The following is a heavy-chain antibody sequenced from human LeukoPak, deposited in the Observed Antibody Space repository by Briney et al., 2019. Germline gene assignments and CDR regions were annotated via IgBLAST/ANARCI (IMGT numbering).Heavy chain of an antibody. V-gene: IGHV3-7*01. CDR3: ARDPVEWELLLDY. J-gene: IGHJ4*02. Sequence: GGSLRLSCAASGFTFSSYWMGWVRQAPGKRLEWVANMNIDGSEKYYADSAKGRFTISRDNARNSVYLQMNSLRVEDTAVYYCARDPVEWELLLDYWGQGTLVTVSS. CDR1: GFTFSSYW. D-gene: IGHD1-26*01. CDR2: MNIDGSEK.